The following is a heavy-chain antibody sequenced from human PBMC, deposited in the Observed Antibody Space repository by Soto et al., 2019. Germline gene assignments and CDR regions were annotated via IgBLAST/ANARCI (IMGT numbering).Heavy chain of an antibody. V-gene: IGHV3-15*01. CDR3: PTHLGKV. CDR1: GFTFINAW. Sequence: EEQLVESGGGLVKPGGSLRLSCAASGFTFINAWMSWVRQAPGKGLEYIGHIKTKPDGGTPHYAAPVKGRFTISRDDSEKMLYLQMNSLKPEETGVYYCPTHLGKVGAQGTLDTVSS. J-gene: IGHJ4*02. CDR2: IKTKPDGGTP. D-gene: IGHD7-27*01.